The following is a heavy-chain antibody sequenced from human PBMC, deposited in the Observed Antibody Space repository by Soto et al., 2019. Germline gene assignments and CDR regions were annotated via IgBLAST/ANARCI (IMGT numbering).Heavy chain of an antibody. J-gene: IGHJ4*02. CDR3: AREAAVMAAAGPDY. CDR1: GYTFSAYG. CDR2: ISAYNGDT. D-gene: IGHD6-13*01. Sequence: ASVKVSCKGSGYTFSAYGISWVRQAPGQGLEWMGWISAYNGDTETNYAQKFQGRVTMTTDTSTSAAYMELRNLRSDDTAVYYCAREAAVMAAAGPDYWGQGTLVTSPQ. V-gene: IGHV1-18*01.